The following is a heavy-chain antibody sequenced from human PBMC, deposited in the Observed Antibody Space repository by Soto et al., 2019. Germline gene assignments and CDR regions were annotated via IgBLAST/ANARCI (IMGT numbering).Heavy chain of an antibody. J-gene: IGHJ5*02. CDR3: ARARGVVVVAATSGGWFDP. CDR2: IYYSGST. V-gene: IGHV4-30-4*01. CDR1: GGSISSGDYY. D-gene: IGHD2-15*01. Sequence: PSETLSLTCTVSGGSISSGDYYWSCIRQPPGKGLEWIGYIYYSGSTYYNPSLKSRVTISVDTSKNQFSLKLSSVTAADTAVYYCARARGVVVVAATSGGWFDPWGQGTLVTVSS.